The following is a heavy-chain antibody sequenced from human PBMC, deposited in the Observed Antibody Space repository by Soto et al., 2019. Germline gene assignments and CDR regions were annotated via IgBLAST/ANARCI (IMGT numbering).Heavy chain of an antibody. CDR2: ISYDGSNK. D-gene: IGHD5-12*01. Sequence: PGGSLRLSCAASGFTFSSYGMHWVRQAPGKGLEWVAVISYDGSNKYYADSVKGRFTISRDNSKNTLYLQMNSLRAEDTAVYYSAKGGHGLRGYSGYDKYIWGQGTMVTVSS. J-gene: IGHJ3*02. CDR1: GFTFSSYG. V-gene: IGHV3-30*18. CDR3: AKGGHGLRGYSGYDKYI.